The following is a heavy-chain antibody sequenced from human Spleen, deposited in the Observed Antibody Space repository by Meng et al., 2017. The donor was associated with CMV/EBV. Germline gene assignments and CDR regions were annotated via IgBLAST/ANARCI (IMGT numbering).Heavy chain of an antibody. Sequence: LTCNVSGGSICSGGYYWSWIRQHPGKGLEWIGFVYHNGNAYYNPSLKSRATLSVDTSKNHFSLSLKSVIAADTAIYYCARGRRFDPWGRGTLVTVSS. CDR1: GGSICSGGYY. CDR2: VYHNGNA. J-gene: IGHJ5*02. CDR3: ARGRRFDP. V-gene: IGHV4-31*02.